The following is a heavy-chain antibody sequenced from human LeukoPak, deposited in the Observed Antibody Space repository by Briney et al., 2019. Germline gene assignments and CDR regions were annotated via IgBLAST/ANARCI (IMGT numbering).Heavy chain of an antibody. D-gene: IGHD1-26*01. CDR2: IRSDGTSK. J-gene: IGHJ6*03. CDR1: GFAFSTYG. V-gene: IGHV3-30*02. CDR3: ANQGGSLTEAGYYMDV. Sequence: GGSLRLSCAASGFAFSTYGMHWVRQAPGKGLEWVAFIRSDGTSKYYTDSVKGRFTISRDNSKNTLYLQMNSLRAEDTAVYYCANQGGSLTEAGYYMDVWGKGTTVTVSS.